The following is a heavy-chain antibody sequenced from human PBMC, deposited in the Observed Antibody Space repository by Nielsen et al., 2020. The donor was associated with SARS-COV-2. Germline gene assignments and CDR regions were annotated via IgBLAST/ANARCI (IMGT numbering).Heavy chain of an antibody. D-gene: IGHD5-18*01. J-gene: IGHJ4*02. CDR3: ARGIQLWLRSDY. CDR2: INAGNGNT. V-gene: IGHV1-3*01. CDR1: GYTFTSYA. Sequence: ASVKVSCKASGYTFTSYAMHWVRQAPGQRLEWMGWINAGNGNTKYSQKFQGRVTITRDTSASTAYMELSSLRSEDTAVYCCARGIQLWLRSDYWGQGTLVTVSS.